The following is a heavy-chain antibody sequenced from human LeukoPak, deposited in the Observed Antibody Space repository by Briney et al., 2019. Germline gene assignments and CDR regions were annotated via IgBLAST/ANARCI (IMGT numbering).Heavy chain of an antibody. D-gene: IGHD3-10*01. CDR1: GGSFSGYY. CDR3: ACRADYYGSGPANWFDP. CDR2: INHSGST. Sequence: SETLSLTCAVYGGSFSGYYWSWVRQPPGKGLEWIGEINHSGSTNYNPSLKSQVTISVDTSKNQFSLKLSSVTAADTAVYYCACRADYYGSGPANWFDPWGQGTLVTVSS. J-gene: IGHJ5*02. V-gene: IGHV4-34*01.